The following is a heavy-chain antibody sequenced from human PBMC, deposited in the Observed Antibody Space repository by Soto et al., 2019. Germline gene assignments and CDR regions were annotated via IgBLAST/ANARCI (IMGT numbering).Heavy chain of an antibody. V-gene: IGHV1-46*01. J-gene: IGHJ4*02. D-gene: IGHD1-26*01. CDR3: ARVAVGATHDY. Sequence: ASVKVSCKASGYTFASYYMHWVRQAPGQGLEWMGIINPSGGSTSYAQKFQGRVTMTRDTSTSTVYMELSSLRSEDTAVYYCARVAVGATHDYSGQGTLVTVSS. CDR1: GYTFASYY. CDR2: INPSGGST.